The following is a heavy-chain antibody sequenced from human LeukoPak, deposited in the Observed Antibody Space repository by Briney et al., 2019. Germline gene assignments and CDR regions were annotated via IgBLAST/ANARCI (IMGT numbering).Heavy chain of an antibody. CDR1: GFTFRNYA. J-gene: IGHJ4*02. D-gene: IGHD6-19*01. Sequence: GGSLRLSCAPSGFTFRNYAMSRVRQAPGKGLEWVSAINSAGGGTHYADSVKGRFTISRDNSKNTVFLQMNSLRAEDTAVYYCAKPLRGWYDFDYWGQGTLVTVSS. CDR2: INSAGGGT. CDR3: AKPLRGWYDFDY. V-gene: IGHV3-23*01.